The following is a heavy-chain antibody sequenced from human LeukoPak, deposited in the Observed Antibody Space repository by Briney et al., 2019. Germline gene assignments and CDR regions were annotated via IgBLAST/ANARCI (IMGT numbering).Heavy chain of an antibody. CDR2: ISGSGGST. Sequence: GGSLRLSCAASGFTFSSYAMIWVRQAPGKGLEWVSAISGSGGSTYYADSVKGRFTISRDNSKNTLYLQMNSLRAEDTAVYYCAKGPLLRFLEWLSPGDYWGQGTLVTVSS. CDR1: GFTFSSYA. D-gene: IGHD3-3*01. CDR3: AKGPLLRFLEWLSPGDY. J-gene: IGHJ4*02. V-gene: IGHV3-23*01.